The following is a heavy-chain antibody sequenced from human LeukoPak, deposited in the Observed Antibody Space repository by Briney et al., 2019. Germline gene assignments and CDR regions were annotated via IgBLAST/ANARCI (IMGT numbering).Heavy chain of an antibody. CDR3: ARDGEGMAYYYDSSGYLGY. CDR2: INPSGGST. V-gene: IGHV1-46*01. CDR1: GYTFTSYY. J-gene: IGHJ4*02. D-gene: IGHD3-22*01. Sequence: ASVKVSCKASGYTFTSYYMHWVRQAPGQGLEWMGIINPSGGSTSYAQKFQGRVTMTRDTSTSTVYMELSSLRSEDTAVYYCARDGEGMAYYYDSSGYLGYWGQGTLVTVSS.